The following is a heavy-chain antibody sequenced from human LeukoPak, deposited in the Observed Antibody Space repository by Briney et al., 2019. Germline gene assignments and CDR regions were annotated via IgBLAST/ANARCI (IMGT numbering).Heavy chain of an antibody. J-gene: IGHJ6*03. Sequence: SETLSLTCTVSGYSISSGFYWGWIRQPPGKGLEWIGYIYYSGSTNYNPSLKSRVTISVDTSKNQFSLKLSSVTAADTAVYYCARDGDYYYYMDVWGKGTTVTVSS. CDR2: IYYSGST. CDR1: GYSISSGFY. D-gene: IGHD3-16*01. V-gene: IGHV4-61*01. CDR3: ARDGDYYYYMDV.